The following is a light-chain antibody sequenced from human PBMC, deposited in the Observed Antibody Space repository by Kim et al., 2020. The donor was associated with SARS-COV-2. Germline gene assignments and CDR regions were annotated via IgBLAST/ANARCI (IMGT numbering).Light chain of an antibody. CDR3: QQFATFLS. CDR1: QSVSNNF. V-gene: IGKV3-20*01. CDR2: GVS. Sequence: EIVLTQSPGTLSLSPGERATLSCRASQSVSNNFLAWYQHKPGQAPRLLIYGVSIRATDTPDRFSGSGSGTDFTLTISRLQPEDFGVYYCQQFATFLSFGGGTKVDIK. J-gene: IGKJ4*01.